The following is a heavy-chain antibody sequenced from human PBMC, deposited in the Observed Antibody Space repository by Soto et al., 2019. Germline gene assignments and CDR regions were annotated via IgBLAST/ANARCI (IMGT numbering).Heavy chain of an antibody. J-gene: IGHJ6*02. CDR3: ARKKADFWSGYYAYHGMDV. Sequence: PXVSVKISWKCSGCVFTSYWIGWVRQMPGKGLEGMGIIYPGDSDTRYSPSFQGQVTISADKSLSTAYLQWSSLKASDTAMYYCARKKADFWSGYYAYHGMDVWGQGTTVTVSS. CDR1: GCVFTSYW. D-gene: IGHD3-3*01. CDR2: IYPGDSDT. V-gene: IGHV5-51*01.